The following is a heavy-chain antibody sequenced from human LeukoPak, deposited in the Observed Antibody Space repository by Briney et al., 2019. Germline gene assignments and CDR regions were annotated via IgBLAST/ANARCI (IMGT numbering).Heavy chain of an antibody. J-gene: IGHJ4*02. CDR2: IYSGGST. V-gene: IGHV3-53*01. CDR1: GFTVSSNY. Sequence: PGGSLRLSCAASGFTVSSNYMSCVRQAPGKGLEWVSAIYSGGSTYYAYSVKGRFTISRDNSKNTLCLQMNSLRAEDTAVYYCARAGRGPFDYWGQGTLVTVSS. CDR3: ARAGRGPFDY.